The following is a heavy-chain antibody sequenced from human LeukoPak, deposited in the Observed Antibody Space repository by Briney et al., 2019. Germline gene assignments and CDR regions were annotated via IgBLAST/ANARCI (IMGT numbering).Heavy chain of an antibody. CDR3: VRVSIAARSDY. CDR2: INHSGST. D-gene: IGHD6-6*01. V-gene: IGHV4-34*01. CDR1: GGSFSGYY. J-gene: IGHJ4*02. Sequence: SETLSLTCAVYGGSFSGYYWSWIRQPPGKGLEWIGEINHSGSTNYNPSLKSRVTISVDTSKNQFSLKLSSVTAADTAVYYCVRVSIAARSDYWGQGTLVTVSS.